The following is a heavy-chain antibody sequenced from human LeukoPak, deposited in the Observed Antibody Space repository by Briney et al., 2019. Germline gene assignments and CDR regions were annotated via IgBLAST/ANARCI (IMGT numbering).Heavy chain of an antibody. Sequence: PSETLSLTCTVSGGSVRSYYWSWLRQPAGKGQEWIGQIYTSGTSNYNPSLKSRLTMSVDTSKNQVSLKLSSVTAADTAVYYCARDTHISLIVVGDAFEIWGQGTMVTVSS. CDR2: IYTSGTS. CDR3: ARDTHISLIVVGDAFEI. J-gene: IGHJ3*02. CDR1: GGSVRSYY. D-gene: IGHD3-22*01. V-gene: IGHV4-4*07.